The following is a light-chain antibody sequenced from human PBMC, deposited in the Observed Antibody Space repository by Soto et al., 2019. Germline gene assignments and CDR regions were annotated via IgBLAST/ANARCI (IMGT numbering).Light chain of an antibody. CDR1: QTILHTSNSKNY. Sequence: DIVPTQSPDSLAVSLGERATINCKSSQTILHTSNSKNYLAWYQQKPGQSPKLLIYWASTRQSGIPDRFSGSESGTDFTLTVSSLQAEDVAVYYCQQYYSTPPSFGGGTKVQIK. CDR2: WAS. J-gene: IGKJ4*01. V-gene: IGKV4-1*01. CDR3: QQYYSTPPS.